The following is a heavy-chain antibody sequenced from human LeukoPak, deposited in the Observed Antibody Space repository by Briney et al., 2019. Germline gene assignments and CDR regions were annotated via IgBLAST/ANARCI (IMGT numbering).Heavy chain of an antibody. CDR2: INADGSTT. V-gene: IGHV3-74*01. Sequence: GGSLRLSCAASGFTFGNSWVHWVRQAPGKGLVWVSLINADGSTTSYGDSVKGRFTISRDNARNTLSLEMNSLTIEDTAVYYCIVVVEPPDSDGFDVWGQGIMITVSS. D-gene: IGHD1-14*01. CDR1: GFTFGNSW. CDR3: IVVVEPPDSDGFDV. J-gene: IGHJ3*01.